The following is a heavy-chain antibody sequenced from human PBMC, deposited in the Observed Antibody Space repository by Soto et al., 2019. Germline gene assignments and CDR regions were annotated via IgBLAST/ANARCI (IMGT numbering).Heavy chain of an antibody. CDR2: LNSRSGAT. D-gene: IGHD2-2*01. Sequence: QVQLVQSGAEVEKPGASVKVSCKTSGYTFSDHYIHWVRQAPGQGLEWIGWLNSRSGATNYAQKFWGWVTMTRDTSIRTAYMELSSLKSDDTAVYYCARGVGTSWFDPWGQGSLVTVSS. CDR3: ARGVGTSWFDP. J-gene: IGHJ5*02. V-gene: IGHV1-2*04. CDR1: GYTFSDHY.